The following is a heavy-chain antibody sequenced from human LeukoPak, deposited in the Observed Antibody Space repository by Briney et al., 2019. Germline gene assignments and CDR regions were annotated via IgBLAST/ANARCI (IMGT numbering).Heavy chain of an antibody. D-gene: IGHD6-13*01. CDR3: ARVRQQLVRANYYYGMDV. J-gene: IGHJ6*02. V-gene: IGHV1-69*04. Sequence: SVKVSCKASGGTFSSYAISWVRQAPGQGLEWMGRIIPILGIANYAQKFQGRVTITADKSTSTAYMELSSLRSEDTAVYYCARVRQQLVRANYYYGMDVWGQGTTVTVSS. CDR2: IIPILGIA. CDR1: GGTFSSYA.